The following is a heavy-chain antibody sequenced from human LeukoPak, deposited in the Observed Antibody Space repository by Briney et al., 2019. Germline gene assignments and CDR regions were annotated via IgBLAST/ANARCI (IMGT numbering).Heavy chain of an antibody. CDR1: GDSISSSNYY. V-gene: IGHV4-39*01. J-gene: IGHJ5*02. Sequence: PSETLSLTCIVSGDSISSSNYYWGWIRQPPGKGLEWIGTTSYGGSTYYNPSLKSRVTISVDTSKNQFSLKVNSVTAADTALYYCARLHWHCSSTRCYGGFDPWGQGTLVIVSS. CDR3: ARLHWHCSSTRCYGGFDP. D-gene: IGHD2-2*01. CDR2: TSYGGST.